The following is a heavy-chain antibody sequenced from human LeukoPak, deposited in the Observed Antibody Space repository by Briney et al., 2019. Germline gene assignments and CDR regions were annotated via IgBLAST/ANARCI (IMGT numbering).Heavy chain of an antibody. J-gene: IGHJ4*02. Sequence: ASAKVSCKASGYTFTGYYMHWVRQAPGQGLEWMGWINPNSGGTNYAQKFQGRVTMTRDTSISTAYMELSRLRSDDTAVYYCARAVEGSIWYDKYYFDYWGQGTLVTVSS. D-gene: IGHD6-13*01. CDR3: ARAVEGSIWYDKYYFDY. CDR1: GYTFTGYY. CDR2: INPNSGGT. V-gene: IGHV1-2*02.